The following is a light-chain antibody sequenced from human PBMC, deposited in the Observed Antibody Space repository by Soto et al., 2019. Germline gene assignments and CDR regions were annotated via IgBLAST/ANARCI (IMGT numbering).Light chain of an antibody. CDR3: QQLYSYHIT. CDR1: QGISSY. CDR2: AAS. J-gene: IGKJ5*01. Sequence: IQVTQSPNFLSASVGDRVTITCRASQGISSYLAWYQQKPGKAPKLLIYAASTLQIGVPSRFSGSGSGTEFTLIISSLQPEDFAPYYCQQLYSYHITFCLGTRLEIK. V-gene: IGKV1-9*01.